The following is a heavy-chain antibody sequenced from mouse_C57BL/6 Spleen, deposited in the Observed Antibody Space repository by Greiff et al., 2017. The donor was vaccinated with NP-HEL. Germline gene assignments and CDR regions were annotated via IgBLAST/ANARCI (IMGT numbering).Heavy chain of an antibody. CDR3: ARRAVSHFDY. CDR1: GFTFSDYG. CDR2: ISSGSSTI. Sequence: EVKVVESGGGLVKPGGSLKLSCAASGFTFSDYGMHWVRQAPEKGLEWVAYISSGSSTIYYADTVKGRFTISRDNAKNTLFLQMTSLRSEDTAMYYCARRAVSHFDYWGQGTTLTVSS. D-gene: IGHD1-1*01. J-gene: IGHJ2*01. V-gene: IGHV5-17*01.